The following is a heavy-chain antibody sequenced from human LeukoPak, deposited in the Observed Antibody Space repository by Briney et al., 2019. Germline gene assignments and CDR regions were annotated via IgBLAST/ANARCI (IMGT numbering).Heavy chain of an antibody. V-gene: IGHV4-34*01. CDR3: ARGPPSHYSYGWRNWFDP. CDR1: GGSFSGYY. J-gene: IGHJ5*02. D-gene: IGHD3-22*01. CDR2: INHSGST. Sequence: SETLSLTCAVYGGSFSGYYWSWIRQPPGKGLEWIGEINHSGSTNYNPSLKSRVTISVDTSKNQFSLKLSSVTAADTAVYYCARGPPSHYSYGWRNWFDPWGQGTRVTVSS.